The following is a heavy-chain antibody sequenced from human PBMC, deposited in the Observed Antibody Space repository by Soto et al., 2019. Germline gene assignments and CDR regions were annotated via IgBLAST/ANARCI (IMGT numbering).Heavy chain of an antibody. CDR1: GFTFSSYG. D-gene: IGHD3-22*01. CDR3: VRDQRGYYDSSGGFDY. Sequence: SLRLSCAVSGFTFSSYGMHWVRQAPGKGLEWVAVIWYDGSNKYYADSGKGRFTISRDNSKNTLYLQMNSLGVEDTAVYYCVRDQRGYYDSSGGFDYWGQGTLVTVSS. CDR2: IWYDGSNK. J-gene: IGHJ4*02. V-gene: IGHV3-33*01.